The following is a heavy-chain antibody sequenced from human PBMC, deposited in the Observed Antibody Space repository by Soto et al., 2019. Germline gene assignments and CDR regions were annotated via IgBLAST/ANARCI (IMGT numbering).Heavy chain of an antibody. CDR3: ARQFGS. CDR1: GFAFSDYY. V-gene: IGHV3-48*01. CDR2: ISGSSGTI. Sequence: EVHLVESGGGLVQPGGSLRLSCAASGFAFSDYYMNWVRQAPGKGLEWVSYISGSSGTIYYADSVKGRFTISRDNAKKSLYLQMNSLRAEDTAVYYCARQFGSWGQGTLVTVSS. J-gene: IGHJ4*02.